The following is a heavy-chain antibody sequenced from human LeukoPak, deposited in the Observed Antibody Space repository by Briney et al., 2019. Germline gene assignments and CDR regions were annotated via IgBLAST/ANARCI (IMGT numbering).Heavy chain of an antibody. CDR1: GGTFSSYA. D-gene: IGHD3-3*01. CDR2: IIPIFGTA. Sequence: ASVKVSCKASGGTFSSYAISWVRQAPGQGLEWMGGIIPIFGTANYAQKFQGRVTITADESTSTAYMELSSLRSEDTAVYYCARGRGASYDLGLSWFDPWGQGTLVTVSS. V-gene: IGHV1-69*13. CDR3: ARGRGASYDLGLSWFDP. J-gene: IGHJ5*02.